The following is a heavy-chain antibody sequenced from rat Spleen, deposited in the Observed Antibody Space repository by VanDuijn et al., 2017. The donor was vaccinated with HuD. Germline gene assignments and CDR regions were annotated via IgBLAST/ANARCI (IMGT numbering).Heavy chain of an antibody. CDR3: ARHGYNSYFDY. CDR1: GFALSDYY. D-gene: IGHD1-9*01. J-gene: IGHJ2*01. V-gene: IGHV5-29*01. CDR2: ISSVGSRP. Sequence: EVQLVESGGGLVQPGRALRLSCAASGFALSDYYIAWVRQAPTKGLEWVATISSVGSRPYYRDSVKGRFTSSRDNAKSTLYLQMDSLRSADTATYYCARHGYNSYFDYWGQGVMVTVSS.